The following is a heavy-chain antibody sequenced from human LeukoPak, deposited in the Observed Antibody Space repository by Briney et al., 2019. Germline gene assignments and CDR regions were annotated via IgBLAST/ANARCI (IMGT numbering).Heavy chain of an antibody. CDR1: GGSISSSSYY. CDR2: IYYSGST. V-gene: IGHV4-39*07. Sequence: PSETLSLTCTVSGGSISSSSYYWGWIRQPPGKGLEWIGSIYYSGSTYYNPSLKSRVTISVDTSKNQFSLKLSSVTAADTAVYYCARRSSVGSYYYYYMDVWGKGTTVTVSS. CDR3: ARRSSVGSYYYYYMDV. D-gene: IGHD3-10*01. J-gene: IGHJ6*03.